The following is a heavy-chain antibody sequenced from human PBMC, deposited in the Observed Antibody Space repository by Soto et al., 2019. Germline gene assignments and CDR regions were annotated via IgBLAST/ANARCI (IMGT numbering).Heavy chain of an antibody. V-gene: IGHV1-69*06. CDR3: ARATKKYYYDSSGYPNYFDY. J-gene: IGHJ4*02. Sequence: QVQLVQSGAEVKKPGSSVKVSCKASGGTFSSYAISWVRQAPGQGLEWMGGIIPIFGTANYAQKFQGRVTITADKSTSTAYMELSSLRSEDTAMYYCARATKKYYYDSSGYPNYFDYWGQGTLVTVSS. CDR1: GGTFSSYA. D-gene: IGHD3-22*01. CDR2: IIPIFGTA.